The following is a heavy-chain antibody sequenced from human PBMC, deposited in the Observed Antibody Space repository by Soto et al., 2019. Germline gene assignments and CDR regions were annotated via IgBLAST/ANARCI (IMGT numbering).Heavy chain of an antibody. Sequence: SETLSLTCTVSGGSISSYYWSWIRQPPGKGLEWIGYIYYSGSTNYNPSLKSRVTISVDTSKNQFSLKLSSVTAADTAVYYCARNCGDGDINLKRGGGSCYFDYWGQGTLVTVSS. CDR3: ARNCGDGDINLKRGGGSCYFDY. CDR2: IYYSGST. CDR1: GGSISSYY. D-gene: IGHD2-15*01. J-gene: IGHJ4*02. V-gene: IGHV4-59*01.